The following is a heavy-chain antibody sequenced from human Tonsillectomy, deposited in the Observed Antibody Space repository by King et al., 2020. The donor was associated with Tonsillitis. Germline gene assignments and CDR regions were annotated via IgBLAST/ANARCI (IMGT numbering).Heavy chain of an antibody. CDR1: GGSISSSSYY. V-gene: IGHV4-39*01. CDR3: ARSYGDYVHWFDP. Sequence: QLQESGPGLVKPSETLSLTCTVSGGSISSSSYYWGWIRQPPGQGLEWIGSIYYSGSTYYNPSLKSRVTISVDTSKNQFSLKLSSVTAADTAVYYCARSYGDYVHWFDPWGQGTLVTVSS. CDR2: IYYSGST. D-gene: IGHD4-17*01. J-gene: IGHJ5*02.